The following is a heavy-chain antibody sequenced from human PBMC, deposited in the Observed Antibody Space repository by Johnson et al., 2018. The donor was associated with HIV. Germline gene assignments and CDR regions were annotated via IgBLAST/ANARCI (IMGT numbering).Heavy chain of an antibody. J-gene: IGHJ3*01. CDR2: ISSSGSTI. CDR3: AKTRMGGILDAFDL. D-gene: IGHD3-10*01. CDR1: GLTFSDYD. V-gene: IGHV3-11*04. Sequence: QVQLVESGGGLVQPGGSLRLSCAASGLTFSDYDMSWIRQAPGKGLEWVSYISSSGSTIYYADSVEGRFTISRDNAKNSLYLQMNSLRAEDTAVYYCAKTRMGGILDAFDLWGQGTMVIVS.